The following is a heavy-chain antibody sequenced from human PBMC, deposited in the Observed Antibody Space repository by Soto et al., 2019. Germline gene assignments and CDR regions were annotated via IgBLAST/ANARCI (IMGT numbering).Heavy chain of an antibody. CDR2: ISYDGSNK. CDR1: GFTFSNYA. V-gene: IGHV3-30-3*01. Sequence: QVQLVESGGGVVQPGRSLRLSCAASGFTFSNYAMHWVRQAPGKGLEWVAVISYDGSNKYYADSVKGRFSISRDNSKNTLYLQMNSLRPEDTAVYDCARDPLAGSQRGYFDLWGRGTLVTVSS. CDR3: ARDPLAGSQRGYFDL. D-gene: IGHD6-19*01. J-gene: IGHJ2*01.